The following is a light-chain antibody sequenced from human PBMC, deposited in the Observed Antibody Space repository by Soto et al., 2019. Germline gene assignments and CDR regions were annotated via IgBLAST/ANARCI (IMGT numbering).Light chain of an antibody. CDR2: EGS. Sequence: QSALTQPASVSGSPGQSITISCTGTSSDVGSYNLVSWYQQHPGKAPKLMIYEGSKRPSGVSNRFSGSKSGNTASLTISGLQAEDEADYYCCSYARSSTFRVFGGGTQLTVL. V-gene: IGLV2-23*03. CDR3: CSYARSSTFRV. J-gene: IGLJ2*01. CDR1: SSDVGSYNL.